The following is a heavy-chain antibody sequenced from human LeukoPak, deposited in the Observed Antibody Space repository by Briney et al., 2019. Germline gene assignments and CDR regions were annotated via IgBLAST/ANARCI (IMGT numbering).Heavy chain of an antibody. CDR3: ARELDWVFDY. D-gene: IGHD3-9*01. CDR2: ISSSGSTI. CDR1: GFTFSSYE. J-gene: IGHJ4*02. V-gene: IGHV3-48*03. Sequence: PGGSLRLSCAASGFTFSSYEMNWVRQAPGKGLEWVSYISSSGSTIYYADSVKGRFTISRDNAKNSLYLQMNSLRAEDTAVYYCARELDWVFDYWGQGTLVTVSP.